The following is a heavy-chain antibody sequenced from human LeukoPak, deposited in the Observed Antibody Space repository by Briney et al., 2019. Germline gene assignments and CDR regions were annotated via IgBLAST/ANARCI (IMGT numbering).Heavy chain of an antibody. D-gene: IGHD2-15*01. J-gene: IGHJ4*02. V-gene: IGHV1-2*02. CDR2: INPNSGGT. CDR1: GYTFTGYY. Sequence: ASVKVSCKASGYTFTGYYMHWVRQAPGQGLEWMGWINPNSGGTNYAQKFQGRVTMTRDTSISTAYKELSRLRSDDTAVYYCARDSLGYCSGGSCLVWGQGTLVTVSS. CDR3: ARDSLGYCSGGSCLV.